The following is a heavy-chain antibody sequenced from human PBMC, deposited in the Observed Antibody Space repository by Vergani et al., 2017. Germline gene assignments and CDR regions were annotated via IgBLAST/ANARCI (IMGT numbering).Heavy chain of an antibody. CDR1: GFSLSENA. D-gene: IGHD2-2*01. Sequence: EVQLVESGGRLVQPGGSLRLSCAASGFSLSENAMAWVRQSPGKGLEWVAAIGGRGDRTEYADSVKGRFTITRDRSKNRLFLQINSLRDDDTAVYYCASQXLGYCSSTSCPFDYWGQGTLVTVSS. CDR2: IGGRGDRT. V-gene: IGHV3-23*04. J-gene: IGHJ4*02. CDR3: ASQXLGYCSSTSCPFDY.